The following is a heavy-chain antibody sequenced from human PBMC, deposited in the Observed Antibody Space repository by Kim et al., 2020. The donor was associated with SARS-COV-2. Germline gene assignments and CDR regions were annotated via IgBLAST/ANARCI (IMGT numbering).Heavy chain of an antibody. Sequence: GGSLRLSCVASGLTISLSNMNWVRQTPGKGLEWLAYISSSSDTIYYADSVKGRFTVSRDNAKKSLYLHMNSLRDEDTAVYYCTTDKKVESAYDVLKGHYGPSYYHYGMDVWGQGTTFTVSS. J-gene: IGHJ6*02. CDR3: TTDKKVESAYDVLKGHYGPSYYHYGMDV. D-gene: IGHD3-9*01. V-gene: IGHV3-48*02. CDR2: ISSSSDTI. CDR1: GLTISLSN.